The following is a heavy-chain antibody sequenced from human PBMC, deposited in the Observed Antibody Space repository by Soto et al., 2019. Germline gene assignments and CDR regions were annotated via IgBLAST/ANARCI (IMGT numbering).Heavy chain of an antibody. CDR3: SRSLNA. Sequence: GSLRLSCAASGFTFSTYWMDWVRQTPGKGLEWVANINQDGSEKNYVDSVKGRFTIYRDNAKNSLYSQMSSLTAEDSALYYCSRSLNAWGQGTLVTVSS. CDR2: INQDGSEK. J-gene: IGHJ5*02. V-gene: IGHV3-7*01. CDR1: GFTFSTYW.